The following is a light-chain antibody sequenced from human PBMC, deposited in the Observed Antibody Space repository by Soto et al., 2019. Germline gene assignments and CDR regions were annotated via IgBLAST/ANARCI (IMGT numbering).Light chain of an antibody. V-gene: IGKV1-5*03. CDR3: QRYRDSQYF. CDR1: QSITTW. J-gene: IGKJ2*01. CDR2: KAI. Sequence: DIQMTQSPSTLSASVGDRVTITCRASQSITTWLAWYQQKPGKAPKLLIYKAINLQSGVPSRFSGSGSGTEFTLTISSLQPDDFATYYCQRYRDSQYFFGQGTKL.